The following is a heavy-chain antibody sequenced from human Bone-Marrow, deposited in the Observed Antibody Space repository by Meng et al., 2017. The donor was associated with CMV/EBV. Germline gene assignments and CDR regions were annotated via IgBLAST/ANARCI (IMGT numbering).Heavy chain of an antibody. D-gene: IGHD4-23*01. J-gene: IGHJ6*02. Sequence: GSFSGYDWSGIRQPPGEGLEWIGEINHSGSTNYNPSIKSRVTISVDTSKNQFSLKLSSVTAADTAVYYCARGKMVVTRYYYYGMDVWGQGTTVTVSS. CDR1: GSFSGYD. CDR3: ARGKMVVTRYYYYGMDV. V-gene: IGHV4-34*01. CDR2: INHSGST.